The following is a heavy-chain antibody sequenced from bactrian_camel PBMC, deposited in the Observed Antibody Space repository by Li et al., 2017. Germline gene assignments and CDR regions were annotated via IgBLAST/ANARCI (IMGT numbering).Heavy chain of an antibody. J-gene: IGHJ6*01. CDR2: IDADGTT. V-gene: IGHV3S53*01. Sequence: QLVESGGRSVQAGGSLSLSCAASGYTYSRHCMAWLRQAPGKHREGVAYIDADGTTTYANSVKGRFTISRDNAKNTINLELNSLKIEDTAMYYCVRDRGLAVPAGSFDYWAQGTQVTVS. CDR1: GYTYSRHC. CDR3: VRDRGLAVPAGSFDY. D-gene: IGHD6*01.